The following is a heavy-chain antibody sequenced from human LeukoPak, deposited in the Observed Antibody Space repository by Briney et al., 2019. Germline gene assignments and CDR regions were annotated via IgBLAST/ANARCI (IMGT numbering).Heavy chain of an antibody. Sequence: GGSLRLSCATSGFIFSHHGMNWVRQAPGKGLEWVSGIRADAVTTYYADSVKGRFIISRDNSKNTAYLQMNSLSAEDAAVYYCVKDDGWVQYANWGQGTLVTVSS. CDR3: VKDDGWVQYAN. CDR2: IRADAVTT. J-gene: IGHJ4*02. V-gene: IGHV3-23*01. CDR1: GFIFSHHG. D-gene: IGHD5-24*01.